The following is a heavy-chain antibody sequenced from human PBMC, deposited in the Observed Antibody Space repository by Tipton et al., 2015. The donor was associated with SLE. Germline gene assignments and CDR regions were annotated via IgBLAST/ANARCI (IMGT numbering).Heavy chain of an antibody. CDR2: IRTRGNGGTT. J-gene: IGHJ4*02. Sequence: SWFRQAPGKGPEWVGFIRTRGNGGTTEYAASVKGRFTISRDDSKSIAYLQMNSLKSEDTAMYFCSLDVFWGQGTLVAVSS. V-gene: IGHV3-49*03. D-gene: IGHD1-1*01. CDR3: SLDVF.